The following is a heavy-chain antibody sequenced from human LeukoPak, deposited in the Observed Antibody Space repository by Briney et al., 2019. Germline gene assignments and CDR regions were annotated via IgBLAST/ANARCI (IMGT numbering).Heavy chain of an antibody. CDR2: IYYSDST. J-gene: IGHJ3*02. CDR3: GISVWGRDGYNNDAFDI. V-gene: IGHV4-39*07. D-gene: IGHD5-24*01. CDR1: GGSISSSSYY. Sequence: SVTLSLTCTVSGGSISSSSYYWGWIRQPPGNGLEGIGCIYYSDSTYKNPSLKSRVPISVDTSKSQFSLKMSSVTDAETAVYYCGISVWGRDGYNNDAFDIWGEGAMVSVSS.